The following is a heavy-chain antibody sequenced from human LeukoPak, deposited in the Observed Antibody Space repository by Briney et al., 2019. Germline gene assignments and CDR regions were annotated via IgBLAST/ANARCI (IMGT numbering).Heavy chain of an antibody. D-gene: IGHD6-13*01. V-gene: IGHV3-11*01. CDR2: ISSSGSTI. Sequence: GGSLRLSCAASGFTFSDYYMSWIRQAPGKGLEWASYISSSGSTIYYADSVKGRFTISRDNAKNSLYLQMNSLRAEDTAVYYCAALGSFPAEGIFDYWGQGTLVTVSS. CDR3: AALGSFPAEGIFDY. CDR1: GFTFSDYY. J-gene: IGHJ4*02.